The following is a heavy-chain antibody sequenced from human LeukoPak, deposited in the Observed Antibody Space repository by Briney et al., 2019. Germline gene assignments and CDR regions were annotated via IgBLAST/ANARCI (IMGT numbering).Heavy chain of an antibody. D-gene: IGHD1-1*01. CDR3: ARDGTSLNLAELDY. Sequence: SETLSLTCTVSGASISSSSYYWGWIRQPPGKGLEWIGSIYYSGSTYYNPSLKSRVTISVDTSKNQFSLKLNSVTAADTAVYYCARDGTSLNLAELDYWGQGTLVTVSS. J-gene: IGHJ4*02. V-gene: IGHV4-39*07. CDR1: GASISSSSYY. CDR2: IYYSGST.